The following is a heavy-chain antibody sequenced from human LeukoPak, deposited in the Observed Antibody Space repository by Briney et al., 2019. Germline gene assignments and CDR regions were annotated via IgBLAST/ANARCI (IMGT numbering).Heavy chain of an antibody. CDR2: INHSGST. CDR3: ARAHLGFRYYDYVWGSYRRAGYYMDV. Sequence: PSETLSLTCAVYGGSFSGYYWSWIRQPPGKGLEWIGEINHSGSTNYNPSLKSRVTISVDTSKNQFSLKLSSVTAADTAVYYCARAHLGFRYYDYVWGSYRRAGYYMDVWGKGTTVTVSS. J-gene: IGHJ6*03. V-gene: IGHV4-34*01. D-gene: IGHD3-16*02. CDR1: GGSFSGYY.